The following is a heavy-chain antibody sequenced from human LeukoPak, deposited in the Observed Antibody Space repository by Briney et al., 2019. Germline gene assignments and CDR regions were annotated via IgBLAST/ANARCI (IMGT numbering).Heavy chain of an antibody. J-gene: IGHJ6*03. CDR1: GGTFSSYA. CDR3: ARDYDILTGPNPKYYYYYMDV. D-gene: IGHD3-9*01. CDR2: IIPIFGTA. V-gene: IGHV1-69*05. Sequence: SVKVSCKASGGTFSSYAISWVRQAPGQGLEWMGRIIPIFGTANYAQKFQGRVTITTDESTSTAYMELSSLRSEDTAVYYCARDYDILTGPNPKYYYYYMDVWGKGTTVAVSS.